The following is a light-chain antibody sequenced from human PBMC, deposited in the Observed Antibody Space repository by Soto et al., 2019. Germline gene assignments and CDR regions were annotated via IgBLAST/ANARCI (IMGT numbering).Light chain of an antibody. V-gene: IGLV1-40*01. CDR1: SSNIGAGYD. CDR3: QSYDSTLSGSWV. J-gene: IGLJ3*02. Sequence: QLVLTQPPSVSGAPGQRVTISCTGSSSNIGAGYDVHWYQHLPGTAPKLLIYVNNNRPSGVPDRFSGSKSGTSASLAITGLQAEDEADYYCQSYDSTLSGSWVFGGGTKVTVL. CDR2: VNN.